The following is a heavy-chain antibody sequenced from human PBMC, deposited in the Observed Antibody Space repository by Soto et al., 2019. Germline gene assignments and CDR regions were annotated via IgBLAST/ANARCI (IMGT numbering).Heavy chain of an antibody. V-gene: IGHV3-53*01. CDR1: GFTVSSNY. CDR2: IYSGGST. CDR3: ARDLGRSGTPYYYGMDV. D-gene: IGHD3-10*01. J-gene: IGHJ6*02. Sequence: TGGSLRLSCAASGFTVSSNYMSWVRQAPGKGPEWVSVIYSGGSTYYADSVKGRFTISRDNSKNTLYLQMNSPRAEDTAVYYCARDLGRSGTPYYYGMDVWGQGTTVTVSS.